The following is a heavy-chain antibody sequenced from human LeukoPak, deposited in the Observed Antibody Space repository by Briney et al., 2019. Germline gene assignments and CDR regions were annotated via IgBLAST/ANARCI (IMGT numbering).Heavy chain of an antibody. J-gene: IGHJ4*02. CDR1: GGSFSGYY. D-gene: IGHD3-16*02. CDR2: INHSGST. Sequence: SSETLSLTCAVYGGSFSGYYWSWIRQPPGKGLEWIGEINHSGSTNYNPSLKSRVTISVDTSKNQFSLKLSSVTAADTAVYYCASYYVWGSYRASGYFDYWGQGTLVTVSS. CDR3: ASYYVWGSYRASGYFDY. V-gene: IGHV4-34*01.